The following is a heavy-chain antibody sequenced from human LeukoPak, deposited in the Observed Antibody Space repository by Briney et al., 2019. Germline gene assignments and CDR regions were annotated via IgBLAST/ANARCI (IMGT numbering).Heavy chain of an antibody. D-gene: IGHD3-10*01. CDR1: GYSFTSYW. J-gene: IGHJ2*01. CDR2: IYPGDSDT. V-gene: IGHV5-51*01. Sequence: GASLKISCKGSGYSFTSYWIGWVRQMPGKGLEWMGIIYPGDSDTRYSPSFQGQVTISADKSISTAYLQWSSLKASDTAMYYCARHRPYYYGSGTYYNHAPDTYWYFDLWGRGTLVTVSS. CDR3: ARHRPYYYGSGTYYNHAPDTYWYFDL.